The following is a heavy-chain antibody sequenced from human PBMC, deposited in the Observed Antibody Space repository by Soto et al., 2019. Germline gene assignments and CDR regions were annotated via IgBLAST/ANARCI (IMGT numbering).Heavy chain of an antibody. CDR2: IYYSGST. V-gene: IGHV4-59*01. CDR3: ASAYCSGGSCYGGDNWFDP. J-gene: IGHJ5*02. CDR1: GGSMSSYY. Sequence: PSETLSLTCTVSGGSMSSYYWSWIRQPPGKGLEWIGYIYYSGSTNYNPSLKSRVTISVDTSKNQFSLKLSSVTAADTAVYYCASAYCSGGSCYGGDNWFDPWGQGTLVTSPQ. D-gene: IGHD2-15*01.